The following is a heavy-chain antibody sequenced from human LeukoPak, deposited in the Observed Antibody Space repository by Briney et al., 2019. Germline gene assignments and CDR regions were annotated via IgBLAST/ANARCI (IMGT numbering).Heavy chain of an antibody. V-gene: IGHV4-31*11. D-gene: IGHD3-3*01. J-gene: IGHJ4*02. CDR3: ARDLGIFGSPYYFDY. CDR2: IYYSGST. CDR1: GGSFSGYY. Sequence: SETLSLTCAVYGGSFSGYYWSWIRQHPGKGLEWIGYIYYSGSTYYNPSLKSRVTISVDTSKNQFSLKLSSVTAADTAVYYCARDLGIFGSPYYFDYWGQGTLVTVSS.